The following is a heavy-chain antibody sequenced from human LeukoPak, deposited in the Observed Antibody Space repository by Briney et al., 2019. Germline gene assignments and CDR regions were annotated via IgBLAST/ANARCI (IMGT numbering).Heavy chain of an antibody. J-gene: IGHJ4*02. CDR2: INPNSGGT. D-gene: IGHD2-2*01. CDR1: GYTFTGYY. CDR3: ARDNRPAAPFDY. V-gene: IGHV1-2*02. Sequence: ASVTVSCKASGYTFTGYYMHWVRQAPGQGLEWMGWINPNSGGTNYAQKFQGRVTMTRDTSISTAYMELSRLRSDDTAVYYCARDNRPAAPFDYWGQGTLVTVSS.